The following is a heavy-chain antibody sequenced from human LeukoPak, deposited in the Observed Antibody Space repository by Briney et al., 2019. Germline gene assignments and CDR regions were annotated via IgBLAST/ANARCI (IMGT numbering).Heavy chain of an antibody. D-gene: IGHD3-3*01. J-gene: IGHJ4*02. CDR1: GGSFSGYY. CDR2: INHSGST. CDR3: ARGYDHLDY. Sequence: SETLSLTCAVYGGSFSGYYWSWIRQPPGRGLEWIGEINHSGSTNYNPSLKSRVTISVDTSKNQFSLKLSSVTAADTAVYYCARGYDHLDYWGQGTLVTVSS. V-gene: IGHV4-34*01.